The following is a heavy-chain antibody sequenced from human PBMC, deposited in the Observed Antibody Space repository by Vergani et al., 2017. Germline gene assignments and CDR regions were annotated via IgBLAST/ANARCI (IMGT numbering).Heavy chain of an antibody. D-gene: IGHD3-22*01. CDR1: GFTFSSYA. CDR3: AKGRYYYDSSGYPFDY. V-gene: IGHV3-23*01. J-gene: IGHJ4*02. Sequence: EVQLLESGGGLVQTGGSLRLSCAASGFTFSSYAMSWVRQAPGKGLEWVAAISGSGGSTYYADSVKGRFTISRDNSKNTLYLQMNSLRAEDTAVYSCAKGRYYYDSSGYPFDYWGQGTLVTVS. CDR2: ISGSGGST.